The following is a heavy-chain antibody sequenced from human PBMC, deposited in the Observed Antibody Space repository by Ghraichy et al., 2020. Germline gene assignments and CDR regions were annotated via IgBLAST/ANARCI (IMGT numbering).Heavy chain of an antibody. D-gene: IGHD3-22*01. CDR2: IFYSGST. J-gene: IGHJ4*02. Sequence: SETLSLTCTVSGGSISSSSSYWGWIRQPPGKGLEWIGSIFYSGSTYYNPSLKSRVTISVDTSKNQFSLRLRSVTAAATAVYYCARHLNYYDSPSDYWGQGTLVTVSS. CDR1: GGSISSSSSY. CDR3: ARHLNYYDSPSDY. V-gene: IGHV4-39*01.